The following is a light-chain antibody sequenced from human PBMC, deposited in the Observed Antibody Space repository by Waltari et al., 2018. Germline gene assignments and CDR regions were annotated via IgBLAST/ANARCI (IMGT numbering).Light chain of an antibody. CDR1: QSIYDS. J-gene: IGKJ1*01. CDR3: QQYFNIPRT. CDR2: GAS. Sequence: DIQMTQSPLSLSASVGDKVTTTCRASQSIYDSLAWYQQQPGKAPKLLLFGASTWKSGVPSRFSGSGSGTEHTLTISGLQPDDFATYFCQQYFNIPRTFGQGTKVEIK. V-gene: IGKV1-NL1*01.